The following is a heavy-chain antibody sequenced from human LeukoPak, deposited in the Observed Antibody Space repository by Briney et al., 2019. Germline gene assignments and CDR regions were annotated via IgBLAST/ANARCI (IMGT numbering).Heavy chain of an antibody. CDR3: ARAGWLQLVAYYYYMDV. J-gene: IGHJ6*03. CDR2: INTNTGNP. Sequence: ASVKVSCKASGYTFTSYAMNWVRQAPGQGLEWMGWINTNTGNPTYAQGFTGRFVFSLDTSVSTAYLQISSLKAEDTAVYYCARAGWLQLVAYYYYMDVWGKGTTVTVSS. D-gene: IGHD5-24*01. V-gene: IGHV7-4-1*02. CDR1: GYTFTSYA.